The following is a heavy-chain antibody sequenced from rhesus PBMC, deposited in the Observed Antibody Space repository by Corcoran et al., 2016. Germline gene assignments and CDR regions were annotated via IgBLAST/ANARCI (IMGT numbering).Heavy chain of an antibody. V-gene: IGHV4-165*01. CDR1: GGSISSYY. D-gene: IGHD5-36*01. CDR3: AKYGYSYAYDC. Sequence: QVQLQESGPGLLKPSETLSLTCAVSGGSISSYYWSWIRQSPGKGLEWIGYIYGVSGRTNYHPYLKSRVTISTDTSKNQVSLQLGSVTAADTAVYYCAKYGYSYAYDCWGRGVLVTVSS. J-gene: IGHJ4*01. CDR2: IYGVSGRT.